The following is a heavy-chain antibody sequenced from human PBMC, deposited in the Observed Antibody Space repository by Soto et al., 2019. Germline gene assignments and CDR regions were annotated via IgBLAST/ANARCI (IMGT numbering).Heavy chain of an antibody. CDR1: GGTFSSYT. D-gene: IGHD2-2*01. CDR3: ARGPQYCSSTSCYSNYYYMDV. V-gene: IGHV1-69*02. CDR2: IIPILGIA. Sequence: QVQLVQSGAEVKKPGSSVKVSCKASGGTFSSYTISWVRQAPGQGLEWMGRIIPILGIANYEQKFQGRVTITADKSTSTAYMELSSLRSEDTAVYYCARGPQYCSSTSCYSNYYYMDVWGKGTTVTVSS. J-gene: IGHJ6*03.